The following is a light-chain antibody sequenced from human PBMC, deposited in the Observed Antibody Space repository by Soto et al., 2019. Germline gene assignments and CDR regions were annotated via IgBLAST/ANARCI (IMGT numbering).Light chain of an antibody. CDR2: AAS. J-gene: IGKJ5*01. CDR1: QGLSSD. CDR3: QQLNSHPIT. Sequence: DIQLTQSPSFLSASVGDRVTITCRASQGLSSDLAWYQQKPGEAPKLLIYAASTLQSGVPSRFSGSGSGTEFTLTISSLPPEDFATYYCQQLNSHPITFGQGTRLEIK. V-gene: IGKV1-9*01.